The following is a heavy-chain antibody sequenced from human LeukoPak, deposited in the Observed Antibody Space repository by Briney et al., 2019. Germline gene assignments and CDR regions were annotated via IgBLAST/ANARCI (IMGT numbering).Heavy chain of an antibody. CDR2: ISYSGST. Sequence: SETLSLTCSVSGGSISSYYWNWIRQPPGKGLEWIGSISYSGSTNYNPSLESRVTISVDTSKNQFSLKLSSVTAADTAVYYCARGGSGLDYWGQGTLVTVSS. CDR1: GGSISSYY. CDR3: ARGGSGLDY. D-gene: IGHD3-10*01. V-gene: IGHV4-59*12. J-gene: IGHJ4*02.